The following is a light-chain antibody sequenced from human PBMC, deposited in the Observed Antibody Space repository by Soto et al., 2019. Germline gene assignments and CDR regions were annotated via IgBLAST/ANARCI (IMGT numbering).Light chain of an antibody. J-gene: IGKJ1*01. CDR1: QSVSSSY. CDR3: HQYDKSPWT. V-gene: IGKV3-20*01. Sequence: EIVLTQSPGTLSLSPGERATLSCRASQSVSSSYLAWYQQKPGQAPRLLIYGTSTRATGIPDRFSGSGSGTDSTLTISSLEPEDFAVYYCHQYDKSPWTFGRGTKVEIK. CDR2: GTS.